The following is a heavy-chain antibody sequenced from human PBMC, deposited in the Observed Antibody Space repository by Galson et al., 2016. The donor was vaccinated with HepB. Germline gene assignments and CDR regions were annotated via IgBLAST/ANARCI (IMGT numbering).Heavy chain of an antibody. V-gene: IGHV3-33*01. Sequence: SLRLSCAASGFNVNDYGIHRVRQAPGQGLEWLAIMWSDGRNKYSADSVKGRFIISRDNSKNTLHLQLNSLRAEDTAVYYCARDRWYGSWSHSNSGFDYWGQGTLVTVSS. CDR2: MWSDGRNK. CDR3: ARDRWYGSWSHSNSGFDY. D-gene: IGHD3-10*01. CDR1: GFNVNDYG. J-gene: IGHJ4*02.